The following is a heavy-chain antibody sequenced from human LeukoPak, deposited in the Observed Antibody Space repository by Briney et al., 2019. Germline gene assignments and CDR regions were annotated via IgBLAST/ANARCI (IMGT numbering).Heavy chain of an antibody. Sequence: SVKVSCKASGGTFSSYAISWVRQAPGQGLEWMGGIIPIFGTANYAQKFQGRVTITADKSTSTAYMELSSLRSEDTAVYYCASGYCSGGSCYSGSVHWFDPWGQGTLVTVSS. CDR2: IIPIFGTA. CDR1: GGTFSSYA. V-gene: IGHV1-69*06. CDR3: ASGYCSGGSCYSGSVHWFDP. J-gene: IGHJ5*02. D-gene: IGHD2-15*01.